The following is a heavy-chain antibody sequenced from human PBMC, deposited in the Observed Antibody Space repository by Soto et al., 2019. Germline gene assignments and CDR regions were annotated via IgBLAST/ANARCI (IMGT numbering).Heavy chain of an antibody. CDR2: INHSGST. CDR1: GGSFSGYY. V-gene: IGHV4-34*03. Sequence: SETLSLTCAVYGGSFSGYYWSWIRQPPGKGLQWIGEINHSGSTNYNPSLKSRVTISVDTSKNQFSLKLSSVTAADTAVYYWGGGGYSQMDRYWGRRTMVTVCS. D-gene: IGHD5-18*01. J-gene: IGHJ6*04. CDR3: GGGGYSQMDRY.